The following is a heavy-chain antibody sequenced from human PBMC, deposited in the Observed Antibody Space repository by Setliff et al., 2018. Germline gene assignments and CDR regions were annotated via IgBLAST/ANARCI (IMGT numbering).Heavy chain of an antibody. J-gene: IGHJ3*02. CDR1: GYSSTNYD. CDR3: ARPDVGGSWTSDAFDI. V-gene: IGHV1-8*02. CDR2: INHNSVTT. Sequence: ASVKVSCKASGYSSTNYDINWVRQATGQGLEWMGWINHNSVTTDYAQKFQGRVTMTTNTTINTAYMELSSLRFEDTAVYYWARPDVGGSWTSDAFDIWGQGTMVTVSS.